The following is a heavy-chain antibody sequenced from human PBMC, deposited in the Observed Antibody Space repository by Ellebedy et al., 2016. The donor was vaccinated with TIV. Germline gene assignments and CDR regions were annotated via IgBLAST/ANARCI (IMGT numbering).Heavy chain of an antibody. Sequence: SQTLSLTCXISGDSVSSNSAAWNWIRQSPSRGLEWLGRTYYRSKWYNDYAVSVKSRITINPDTSKNQFSLQLNSVTPEDTAVYYCARDWCYYGSGNSYPTLTTRCVMDVWGQGTTVTVSS. CDR2: TYYRSKWYN. V-gene: IGHV6-1*01. CDR3: ARDWCYYGSGNSYPTLTTRCVMDV. CDR1: GDSVSSNSAA. D-gene: IGHD3-10*01. J-gene: IGHJ6*02.